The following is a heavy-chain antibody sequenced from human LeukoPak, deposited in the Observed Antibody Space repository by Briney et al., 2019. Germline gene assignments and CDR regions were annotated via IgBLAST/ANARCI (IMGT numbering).Heavy chain of an antibody. V-gene: IGHV3-30*04. CDR1: GFTFSSYA. CDR2: ISYDGSNK. D-gene: IGHD3-9*01. J-gene: IGHJ3*02. CDR3: ARSSQVLRYFGWLSLLDAFDI. Sequence: PGGSLRLSCAASGFTFSSYAMHWVRQAPGKGLEWVAVISYDGSNKYYADSVKGRFTISRDNSKNTLYLQMNSLRAEDTAVYYCARSSQVLRYFGWLSLLDAFDIWGQGTMVTVSS.